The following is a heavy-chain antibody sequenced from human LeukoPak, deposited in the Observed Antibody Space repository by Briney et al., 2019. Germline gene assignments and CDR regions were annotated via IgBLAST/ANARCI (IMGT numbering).Heavy chain of an antibody. Sequence: SETLSLTCAVYGGSFSGYYWSWIRQPPGKGLEWIGEINHSGSTNYNPSLKSRVTISVDTSKNQFSLKLSSVTAADTAVYYCARTRIAAPFDPWGLGTLVTVSS. CDR1: GGSFSGYY. D-gene: IGHD6-13*01. V-gene: IGHV4-34*01. CDR2: INHSGST. J-gene: IGHJ5*02. CDR3: ARTRIAAPFDP.